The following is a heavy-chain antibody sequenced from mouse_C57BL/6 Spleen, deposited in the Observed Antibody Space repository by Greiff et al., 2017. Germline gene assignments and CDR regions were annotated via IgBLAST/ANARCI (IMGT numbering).Heavy chain of an antibody. D-gene: IGHD1-1*01. CDR2: ISNGGGST. Sequence: EVKLMESGGGLVQPGGSLKLSCAASGFTFSDYYMYWVRQTPEKRLEWVAYISNGGGSTYYPDTVKGRFTISRDNAKNTLYLQMSRLKSEDTAMYYCARPPNYYGSSYSFAYWGQGTLVTVSA. J-gene: IGHJ3*01. V-gene: IGHV5-12*01. CDR1: GFTFSDYY. CDR3: ARPPNYYGSSYSFAY.